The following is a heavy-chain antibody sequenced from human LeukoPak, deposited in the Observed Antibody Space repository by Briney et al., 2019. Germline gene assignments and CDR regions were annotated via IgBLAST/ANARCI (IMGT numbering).Heavy chain of an antibody. CDR2: ISYDGSNK. D-gene: IGHD4-17*01. CDR1: GFTFSSYA. V-gene: IGHV3-30-3*01. J-gene: IGHJ4*02. Sequence: GGALRLSCAASGFTFSSYAMHWVRQAPGKGLEWVAVISYDGSNKYYADSVKGRFTISRDNSKNTLYLQMNSLRAEDTAVYYCARDLGSLYGDSYPFAYWGQGTRVTVSS. CDR3: ARDLGSLYGDSYPFAY.